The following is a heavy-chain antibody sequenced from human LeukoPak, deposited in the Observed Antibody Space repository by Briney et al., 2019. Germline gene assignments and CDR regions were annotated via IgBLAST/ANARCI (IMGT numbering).Heavy chain of an antibody. Sequence: ASVKVSCKASGGTFSSYAISWVRQAPGQGLEWMGRIIPILGIANYAQKFQGRVTIIADKSTSTAYMELSSLRSEDTAVYYCARAAGEDYGDYGFDYWGQGTLVTVSS. CDR3: ARAAGEDYGDYGFDY. D-gene: IGHD4-17*01. CDR1: GGTFSSYA. J-gene: IGHJ4*02. V-gene: IGHV1-69*04. CDR2: IIPILGIA.